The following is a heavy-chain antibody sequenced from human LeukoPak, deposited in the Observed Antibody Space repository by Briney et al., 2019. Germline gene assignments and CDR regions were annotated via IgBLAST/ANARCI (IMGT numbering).Heavy chain of an antibody. Sequence: GGSLRLSCAASGFTFRNFWVHWVRQAPGRGLVWVSRIDYDGSSTAYADSVKGRFTISRDNAKNTLYLQMTSLRAEDTAVYYCATLAAASQDYWGQGTLVTVSS. CDR3: ATLAAASQDY. CDR2: IDYDGSST. J-gene: IGHJ4*02. CDR1: GFTFRNFW. V-gene: IGHV3-74*01. D-gene: IGHD6-13*01.